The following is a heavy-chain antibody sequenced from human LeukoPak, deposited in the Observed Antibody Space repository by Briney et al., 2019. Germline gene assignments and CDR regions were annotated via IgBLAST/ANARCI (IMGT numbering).Heavy chain of an antibody. J-gene: IGHJ3*02. CDR1: GFSFSSYA. D-gene: IGHD6-13*01. CDR3: AKEGQQLAVDAFDI. CDR2: IGDSGGST. Sequence: GGSLRLSCAASGFSFSSYAMNWVRQAPGKGLEWVSAIGDSGGSTFYADSVKGRFTISRDNSKNTLYLQMNSLRAEDTAVYYCAKEGQQLAVDAFDIWGQGTMVTVSS. V-gene: IGHV3-23*01.